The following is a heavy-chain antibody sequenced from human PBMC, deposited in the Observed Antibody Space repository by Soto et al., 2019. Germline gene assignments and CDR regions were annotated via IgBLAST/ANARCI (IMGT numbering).Heavy chain of an antibody. CDR1: GFTFSSYG. CDR2: ISYDGSNK. V-gene: IGHV3-30*18. Sequence: GGSLRLSCAASGFTFSSYGMHWVRQAPGKGLEWVAVISYDGSNKYYADSVKGRFTISRDNSKNTLYLQMNSLRAEETAVYYCAKDSVDNVLLWFGELLLWGQGTLVTVSS. D-gene: IGHD3-10*01. J-gene: IGHJ4*02. CDR3: AKDSVDNVLLWFGELLL.